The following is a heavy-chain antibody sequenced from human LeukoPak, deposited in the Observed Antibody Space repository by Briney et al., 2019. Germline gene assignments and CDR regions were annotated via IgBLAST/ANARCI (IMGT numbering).Heavy chain of an antibody. CDR3: ARQMAFLDWLPQLANYFDP. V-gene: IGHV4-39*01. D-gene: IGHD3/OR15-3a*01. CDR1: GASVASANYY. CDR2: AYYSGNT. Sequence: PSETLSLTCAVSGASVASANYYWAWIRHPPGKGLEWIGSAYYSGNTHNNPSLGGRVTISVDSSNNRFSLRLTSVSAADTAVYYCARQMAFLDWLPQLANYFDPWGQGILVTVSS. J-gene: IGHJ5*02.